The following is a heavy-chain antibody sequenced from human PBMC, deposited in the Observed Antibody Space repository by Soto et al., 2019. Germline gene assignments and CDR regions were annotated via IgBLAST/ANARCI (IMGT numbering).Heavy chain of an antibody. Sequence: SISGTATGFTFRNYAMNWVRQAPGTGLVWVSQIDSDGISTTYADTVKGRFTVSRDNAKNKLFLQMNSLRAEDTAVYYCVRDYDSSGFYSGHWGQGTLVTVS. CDR2: IDSDGIST. V-gene: IGHV3-74*03. CDR3: VRDYDSSGFYSGH. D-gene: IGHD3-22*01. J-gene: IGHJ4*02. CDR1: GFTFRNYA.